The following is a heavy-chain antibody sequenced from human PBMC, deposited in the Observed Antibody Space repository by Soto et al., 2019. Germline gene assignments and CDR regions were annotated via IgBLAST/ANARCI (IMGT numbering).Heavy chain of an antibody. Sequence: QVQLVQSGAEVKKPGASLKVSCKASGYTFTDTHIHWVRQAPGQGLEWMGWINPDTGDRNYAQRFQGRLTLTRDTSITTAYMALARLTSDDTVVYCCAMTHDLVCDSWDEGTLGTVSS. CDR3: AMTHDLVCDS. CDR1: GYTFTDTH. CDR2: INPDTGDR. D-gene: IGHD1-1*01. J-gene: IGHJ4*02. V-gene: IGHV1-2*02.